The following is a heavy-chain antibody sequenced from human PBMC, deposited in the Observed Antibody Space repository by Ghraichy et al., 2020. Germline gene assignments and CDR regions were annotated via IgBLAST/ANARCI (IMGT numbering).Heavy chain of an antibody. CDR2: ISSSSSYT. CDR3: TSLGYISAWFPGASDI. Sequence: GGSLRLSCAASGFTFSDYYMSLIRQAPGKGLEWVSYISSSSSYTNYADSVKGRFTISRDNAKNSLYLQMNSLRAEDTAVYYCTSLGYISAWFPGASDIWGKGTMVTVSS. CDR1: GFTFSDYY. V-gene: IGHV3-11*03. D-gene: IGHD2-15*01. J-gene: IGHJ3*02.